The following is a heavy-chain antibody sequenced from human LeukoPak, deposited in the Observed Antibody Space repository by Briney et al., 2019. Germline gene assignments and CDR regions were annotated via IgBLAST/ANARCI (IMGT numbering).Heavy chain of an antibody. CDR1: GYSISSGYY. CDR3: ARALTPESAFDC. J-gene: IGHJ4*02. Sequence: PSETLSLTCAVSGYSISSGYYWGWIRQPPGKGLEWIGRIYHSGSTYYNPSLKSRVTISVDTSKNQFSLKLSSVTAADTAVYCCARALTPESAFDCWGQGTLVTVSS. CDR2: IYHSGST. V-gene: IGHV4-38-2*01.